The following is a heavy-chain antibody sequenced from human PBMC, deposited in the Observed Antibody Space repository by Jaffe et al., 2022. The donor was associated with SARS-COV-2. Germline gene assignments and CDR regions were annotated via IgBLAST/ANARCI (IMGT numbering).Heavy chain of an antibody. CDR2: ISYDGSNK. Sequence: QVQLVESGGGVVQPGRSLRLSCAASGFTFSSYAMHWVRQAPGKGLEWVAVISYDGSNKYYADSVKGRFTISRDNSKNTLYLQMNSLRAEDTAVYYCARDGGSSGWSNYFDYWGQGTLVTVSS. J-gene: IGHJ4*02. V-gene: IGHV3-30-3*01. CDR3: ARDGGSSGWSNYFDY. D-gene: IGHD6-19*01. CDR1: GFTFSSYA.